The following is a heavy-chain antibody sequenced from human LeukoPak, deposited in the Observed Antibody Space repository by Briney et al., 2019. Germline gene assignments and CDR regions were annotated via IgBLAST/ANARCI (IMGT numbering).Heavy chain of an antibody. D-gene: IGHD4-17*01. CDR2: IWYDGSNK. V-gene: IGHV3-33*08. Sequence: GGSLRLSCSASGFSFRSYGMHWVRQAPGKGLEWVAVIWYDGSNKYYADSVKGRFTISRDNSKNTLYLQMNSLRAEDTAVYYCARAGHDYGDYDPFDYWGQGTLVTVSS. J-gene: IGHJ4*02. CDR3: ARAGHDYGDYDPFDY. CDR1: GFSFRSYG.